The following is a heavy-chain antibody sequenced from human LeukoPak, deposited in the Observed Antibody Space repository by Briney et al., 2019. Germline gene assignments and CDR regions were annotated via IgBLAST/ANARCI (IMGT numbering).Heavy chain of an antibody. Sequence: PGGSLRLSCAASEFTVSDNYMSWVRQAPGKGLEWASVINIDGTTYNADSVKGRFIISRDISKDTLYLQINSLRAEDTAVYYCVREGKEGRRLFEYWGQGTLVTVSS. D-gene: IGHD1-1*01. CDR2: INIDGTT. CDR3: VREGKEGRRLFEY. V-gene: IGHV3-66*01. J-gene: IGHJ4*02. CDR1: EFTVSDNY.